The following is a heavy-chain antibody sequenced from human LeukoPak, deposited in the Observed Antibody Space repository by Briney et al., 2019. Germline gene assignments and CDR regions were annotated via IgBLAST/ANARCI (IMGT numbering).Heavy chain of an antibody. Sequence: SETLSLTCTVSGYSISSGYYWCWTRQPPGKGLEWIGSIYHSGSTYYNPSIKSRVTISVDTSKNQFSLKLSSVTAADTAVYYCARSIAPLDAGNYYYYMDVWGKGTTVTISS. V-gene: IGHV4-38-2*02. D-gene: IGHD6-13*01. CDR2: IYHSGST. CDR3: ARSIAPLDAGNYYYYMDV. J-gene: IGHJ6*03. CDR1: GYSISSGYY.